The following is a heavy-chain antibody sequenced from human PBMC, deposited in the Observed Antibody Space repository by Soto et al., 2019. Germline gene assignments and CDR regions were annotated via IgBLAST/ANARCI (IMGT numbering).Heavy chain of an antibody. V-gene: IGHV3-43*01. CDR1: GFTFDDYT. D-gene: IGHD3-22*01. CDR2: ISWDGGST. J-gene: IGHJ6*02. Sequence: PGGSLRLSCAASGFTFDDYTMHWVRQAPGKGLEWVSLISWDGGSTYYADSVKGRFTISRDNSKNSLYLQMNSLRTEDTALYYCAKDLARGSSGYYGMDVWGQGTTVTV. CDR3: AKDLARGSSGYYGMDV.